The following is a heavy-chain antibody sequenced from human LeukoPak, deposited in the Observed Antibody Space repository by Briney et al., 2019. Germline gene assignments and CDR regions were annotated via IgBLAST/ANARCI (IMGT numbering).Heavy chain of an antibody. CDR2: IYSGGST. V-gene: IGHV3-53*01. CDR1: GFTVSSNY. J-gene: IGHJ3*02. CDR3: ARDDLLDAFDI. Sequence: GVSLRLSCAASGFTVSSNYMSWVRQAPGKGLEWVSVIYSGGSTYYADSVKGRFTISRDNSKNTLYLQMNSLRAEDTAVYYCARDDLLDAFDIWGQGTMVTVSS.